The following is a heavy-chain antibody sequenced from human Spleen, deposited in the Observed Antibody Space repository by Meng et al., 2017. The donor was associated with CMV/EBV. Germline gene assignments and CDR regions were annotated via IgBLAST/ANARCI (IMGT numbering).Heavy chain of an antibody. Sequence: GGSLRLSCAASGFTFSSYAMHWVRQAPGKGLEWVAVISYDGSNKYYADSVKGRFTISRDNSKNTLYLQMNSLRAEDTAVYYCARDNTIFGVIMGDAFDIWGQGTMVTVSS. V-gene: IGHV3-30*04. CDR1: GFTFSSYA. CDR3: ARDNTIFGVIMGDAFDI. J-gene: IGHJ3*02. D-gene: IGHD3-3*01. CDR2: ISYDGSNK.